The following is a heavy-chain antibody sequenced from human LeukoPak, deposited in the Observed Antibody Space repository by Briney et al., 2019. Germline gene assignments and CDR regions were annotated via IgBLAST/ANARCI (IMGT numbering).Heavy chain of an antibody. Sequence: PGGSLRLSYAASGSKFNNAWMNWVRQAPGNWLEWVSYISSTSNTIYYADSVKGRFTISRDNAKNSLYLQMNSLRDEDTAVYYCARRSWDSSGYKISDYWGQGTVVTVSS. CDR2: ISSTSNTI. J-gene: IGHJ4*02. D-gene: IGHD3-22*01. V-gene: IGHV3-48*02. CDR1: GSKFNNAW. CDR3: ARRSWDSSGYKISDY.